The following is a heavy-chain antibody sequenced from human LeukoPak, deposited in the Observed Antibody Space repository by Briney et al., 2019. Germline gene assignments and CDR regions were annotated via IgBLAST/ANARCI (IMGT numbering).Heavy chain of an antibody. V-gene: IGHV4-30-4*01. J-gene: IGHJ1*01. CDR2: IFYSGSI. CDR1: GGSISSGDYY. Sequence: SETLSLTCTLSGGSISSGDYYWSWIRPPPEKAREWIGYIFYSGSIHYNPSLKSRVTISVDTSKTQFSLNLSSVTAEDTAVYYCARAVRETAMASEYFQHWGQGTLVTVSS. D-gene: IGHD5-18*01. CDR3: ARAVRETAMASEYFQH.